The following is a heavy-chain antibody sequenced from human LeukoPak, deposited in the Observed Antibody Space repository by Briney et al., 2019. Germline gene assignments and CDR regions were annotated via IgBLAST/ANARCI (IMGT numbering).Heavy chain of an antibody. CDR3: ARGGVSVDY. CDR1: GYTFTSYD. J-gene: IGHJ4*02. CDR2: IIPIFGTA. V-gene: IGHV1-69*06. Sequence: ASVKVSCKASGYTFTSYDINWVRQATGQGPEWMGGIIPIFGTANYAQKFQGRVTITADKSTSTAYMELSSLRSDDTAVYYCARGGVSVDYWGQGTLVTVSS. D-gene: IGHD3-10*01.